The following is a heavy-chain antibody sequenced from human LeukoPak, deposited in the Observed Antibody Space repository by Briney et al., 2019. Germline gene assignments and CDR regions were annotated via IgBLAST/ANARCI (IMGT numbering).Heavy chain of an antibody. D-gene: IGHD5-12*01. Sequence: GGSLRLSCAASGFTFSTYNMNWVRQAPGKGLEWVSYISSSGSTIYYADSVKGRFTISRDNAKNSLYLQFNSLRAEDTAVYYCARDIRTRGYDAKGLDFWGQGTLVTVSS. CDR2: ISSSGSTI. J-gene: IGHJ4*02. CDR3: ARDIRTRGYDAKGLDF. CDR1: GFTFSTYN. V-gene: IGHV3-48*03.